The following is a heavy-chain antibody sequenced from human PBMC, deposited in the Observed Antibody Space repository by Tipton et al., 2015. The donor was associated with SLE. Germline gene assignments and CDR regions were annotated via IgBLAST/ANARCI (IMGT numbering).Heavy chain of an antibody. J-gene: IGHJ4*02. V-gene: IGHV4-34*01. CDR2: IYPTGRT. CDR1: GGSLSGYW. D-gene: IGHD3-16*01. CDR3: ARKISVPAWGDYFDY. Sequence: TLSLTCTVYGGSLSGYWWSWIRQSPGKGLEWIGEIYPTGRTDYNPSFESRVTLSIDTSKNQFSLKLTSVTAADTAVYYCARKISVPAWGDYFDYWGLGTRVIVSS.